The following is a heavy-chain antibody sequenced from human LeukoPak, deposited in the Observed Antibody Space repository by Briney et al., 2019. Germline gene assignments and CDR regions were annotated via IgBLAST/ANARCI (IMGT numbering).Heavy chain of an antibody. J-gene: IGHJ5*02. V-gene: IGHV3-23*01. CDR2: ISGSGGRT. Sequence: GGSLRLSCAGSEFTFRSYAMTWVRQGPGKGLECVSTISGSGGRTYYADPVKGRFTISRDNSKNTMYLQMNSLTTEDTAVYYCARVSAGDHATWSDYSQFNWFDPWGQGTLVTVAS. CDR3: ARVSAGDHATWSDYSQFNWFDP. D-gene: IGHD3-3*01. CDR1: EFTFRSYA.